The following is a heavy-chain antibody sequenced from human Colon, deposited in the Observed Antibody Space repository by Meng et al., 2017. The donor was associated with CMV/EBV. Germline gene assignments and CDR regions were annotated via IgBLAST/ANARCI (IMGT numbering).Heavy chain of an antibody. Sequence: GGSLRLSCEASGFVFSSYWLNWVRQAPGKGLEWVATIKQPGRAMFYADSVKRRFTISRDNGKRIVFLQMNSLRNEDTAVYYCAGALTTYYTIDYGMDVWGHGTTVTVSS. CDR2: IKQPGRAM. V-gene: IGHV3-7*01. J-gene: IGHJ6*02. CDR1: GFVFSSYW. CDR3: AGALTTYYTIDYGMDV. D-gene: IGHD2-2*02.